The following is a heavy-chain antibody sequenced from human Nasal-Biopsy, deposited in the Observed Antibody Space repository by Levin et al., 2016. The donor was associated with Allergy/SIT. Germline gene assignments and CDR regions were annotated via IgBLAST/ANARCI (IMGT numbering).Heavy chain of an antibody. Sequence: LSLTCAASGFTFNSNRMHWVRQAPGKGLVWVSWISGDGSVTGYADSVKGRFTISRDNAKNTLYLQMNSLRADDTAVYFCASESGSWGQGILVTVSS. J-gene: IGHJ5*02. CDR3: ASESGS. CDR1: GFTFNSNR. CDR2: ISGDGSVT. D-gene: IGHD7-27*01. V-gene: IGHV3-74*01.